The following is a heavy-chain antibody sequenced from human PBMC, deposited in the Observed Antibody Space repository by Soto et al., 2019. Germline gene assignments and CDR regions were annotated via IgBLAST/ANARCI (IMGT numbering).Heavy chain of an antibody. J-gene: IGHJ4*02. CDR2: TYYSGNT. V-gene: IGHV4-59*13. CDR3: ARGGSGYPTGAFDY. D-gene: IGHD3-22*01. CDR1: GGAITSNY. Sequence: SETLSLTCTVSGGAITSNYWSWIRQPPGKGLEWIGYTYYSGNTNYNPSLKSRVTISEDTSKNQFSLKLNSVTAADTAVYFCARGGSGYPTGAFDYWGQGTLVTVSS.